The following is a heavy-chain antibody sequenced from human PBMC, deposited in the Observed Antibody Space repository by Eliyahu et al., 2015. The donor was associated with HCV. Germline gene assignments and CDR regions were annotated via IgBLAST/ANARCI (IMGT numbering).Heavy chain of an antibody. V-gene: IGHV3-33*01. Sequence: QVHLVESGGGVVQPGKSLXLSGAASGFRLSNFGIHXVRPAPGKGLEGVXVXWFXGKNEHYADSVKGRFTLSRDNSRNTLXLQMNSLRGEDTGVYFCARDQGDAMVPIHGLDVWGQGTTVTVSS. CDR3: ARDQGDAMVPIHGLDV. CDR2: XWFXGKNE. J-gene: IGHJ6*02. CDR1: GFRLSNFG. D-gene: IGHD5-18*01.